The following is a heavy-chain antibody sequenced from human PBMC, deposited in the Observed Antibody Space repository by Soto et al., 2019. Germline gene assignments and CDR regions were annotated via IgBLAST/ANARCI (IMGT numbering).Heavy chain of an antibody. CDR3: VGTSSFQWYYLDG. CDR1: GDSVSSNSAA. CDR2: TYYRSRWYN. V-gene: IGHV6-1*01. Sequence: PSQTLSLTCAISGDSVSSNSAAWNWIRQSPSRGLEWLGRTYYRSRWYNDYAVSVRSRITVNADTSKNQFSLHLRSVTPEDTAVYYRVGTSSFQWYYLDGWYKGTTVTVSS. D-gene: IGHD1-7*01. J-gene: IGHJ6*03.